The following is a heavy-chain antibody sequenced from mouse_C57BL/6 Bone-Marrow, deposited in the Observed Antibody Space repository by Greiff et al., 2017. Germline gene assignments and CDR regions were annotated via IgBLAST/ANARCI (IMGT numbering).Heavy chain of an antibody. CDR1: GYTFTSYG. D-gene: IGHD1-1*01. Sequence: VQLQQSGAELARPGASMKLSCKASGYTFTSYGISWVKQRTGQGLEWIGEIYPRSGNTYYNEKFKGKATLTADKSSSTAYMELRSLTSEDSAVYFCGIYYYGSSYAMDYWGQGTSVTVSS. CDR3: GIYYYGSSYAMDY. CDR2: IYPRSGNT. V-gene: IGHV1-81*01. J-gene: IGHJ4*01.